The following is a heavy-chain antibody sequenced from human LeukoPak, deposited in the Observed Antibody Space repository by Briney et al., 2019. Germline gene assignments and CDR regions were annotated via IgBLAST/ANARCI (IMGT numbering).Heavy chain of an antibody. V-gene: IGHV4-61*02. CDR1: GGSISSGSYY. J-gene: IGHJ4*02. D-gene: IGHD6-13*01. CDR2: IYTSGST. CDR3: ARDTGIAAAGSYFDY. Sequence: SQTLSLTCTVSGGSISSGSYYWSWIRQPAGKGLEWIGRIYTSGSTNYNPSLKSRVTISVDTSKNQFSLKLSSVTAADTAVYYCARDTGIAAAGSYFDYWGQGTLVTVSS.